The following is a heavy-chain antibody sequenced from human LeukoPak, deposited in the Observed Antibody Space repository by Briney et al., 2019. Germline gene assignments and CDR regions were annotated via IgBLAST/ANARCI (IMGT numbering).Heavy chain of an antibody. CDR2: ISNDGSRK. Sequence: PGRSLRLSCAPSGFTFSRHGMHWVRQAPGKGLEWVAIISNDGSRKYYAHSVEGRFTISRDNSKNTLYLQMDSLRAGDTAVYYCARDRAWNYFDYWGQGTLVTVSS. CDR1: GFTFSRHG. D-gene: IGHD3-3*01. J-gene: IGHJ4*02. CDR3: ARDRAWNYFDY. V-gene: IGHV3-30*03.